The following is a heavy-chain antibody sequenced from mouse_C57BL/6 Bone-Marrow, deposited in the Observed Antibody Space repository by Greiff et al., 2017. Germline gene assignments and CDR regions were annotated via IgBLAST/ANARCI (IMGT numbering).Heavy chain of an antibody. J-gene: IGHJ4*01. V-gene: IGHV1-5*01. CDR1: GYTFTSYW. CDR2: IYPGNSDT. Sequence: EVQLQQSGTVLARPGASVTMSCKTSGYTFTSYWMHWVKQRPGQGLDWIGAIYPGNSDTSYNQKFKGKAKLTAVTSASTAYMELSSLTNEDAAVYYCTPIYYGNYEPMDYWGQGTSVTVSS. CDR3: TPIYYGNYEPMDY. D-gene: IGHD2-1*01.